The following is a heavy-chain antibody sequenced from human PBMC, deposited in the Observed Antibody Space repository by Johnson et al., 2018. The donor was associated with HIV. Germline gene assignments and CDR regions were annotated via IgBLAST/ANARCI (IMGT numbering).Heavy chain of an antibody. D-gene: IGHD2-8*02. Sequence: MLLVESGGGLVKPGGSLRLSCAASGFTFSDYYMSWVRQAPGKGLDWVANIKQDGGEKYYVDSVKGRFTISRDNAKNSLYLQMNSLRAEDTAVYYCARGPSQLYWPDVAFDIWGQGTTVTVSS. V-gene: IGHV3-7*05. CDR1: GFTFSDYY. CDR3: ARGPSQLYWPDVAFDI. J-gene: IGHJ3*02. CDR2: IKQDGGEK.